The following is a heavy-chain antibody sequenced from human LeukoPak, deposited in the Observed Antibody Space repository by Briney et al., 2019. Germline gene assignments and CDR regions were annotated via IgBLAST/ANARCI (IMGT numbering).Heavy chain of an antibody. J-gene: IGHJ4*02. D-gene: IGHD6-13*01. CDR3: ARRAGQSTAWYPALFDY. CDR2: IIPISGTA. V-gene: IGHV1-69*13. CDR1: GGTFRNHA. Sequence: GASVKVSCKASGGTFRNHAISWVRQAPGQGLEWMGVIIPISGTANYAQKFQGRVTISADESTSTAYMELRSLTSADTAVYYCARRAGQSTAWYPALFDYWGQGTLVTVSS.